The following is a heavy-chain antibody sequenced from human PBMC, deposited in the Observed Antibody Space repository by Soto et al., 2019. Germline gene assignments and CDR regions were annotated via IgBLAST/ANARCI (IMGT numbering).Heavy chain of an antibody. CDR3: AKDKNDGDYVL. J-gene: IGHJ4*02. CDR1: GGSIYSGGYY. Sequence: QVQLQESGPGLVRPSQTLSLTCSVSGGSIYSGGYYLSWIRQYPGKGLEWIGYIYYSGSTYYNPSIKSPVTISADTSNNQSSLTVTSVTAAATAVYYWAKDKNDGDYVLWGQGTLVTVSS. CDR2: IYYSGST. D-gene: IGHD4-17*01. V-gene: IGHV4-31*01.